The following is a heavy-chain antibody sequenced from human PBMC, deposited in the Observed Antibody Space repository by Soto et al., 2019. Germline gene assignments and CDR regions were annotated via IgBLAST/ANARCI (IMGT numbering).Heavy chain of an antibody. V-gene: IGHV4-39*01. D-gene: IGHD3-10*01. Sequence: QLQLQESGPGLVKPSETLSLTCTVSGGSISSSSYYWGWIRQPPGKGLEWIGSIYYSGSTYYNPSLKSRVTISVDTSKNQFSLKLSSVTAADTAVYYCARHRYSTMVRGVTLFDYWGQGTLVTVSS. CDR2: IYYSGST. CDR3: ARHRYSTMVRGVTLFDY. CDR1: GGSISSSSYY. J-gene: IGHJ4*02.